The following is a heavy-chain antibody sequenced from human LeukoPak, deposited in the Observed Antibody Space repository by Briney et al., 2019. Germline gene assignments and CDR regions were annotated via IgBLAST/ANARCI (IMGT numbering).Heavy chain of an antibody. D-gene: IGHD2-15*01. V-gene: IGHV3-23*01. J-gene: IGHJ4*02. CDR1: GFTFSSSA. Sequence: GGSLRLSCEASGFTFSSSAMSWVRQAPGKGLEWVSAISNNGGYTYYADSVQGGFTISRDNSKSTLWLQMNSLRAEDTAVYYCAKQLGYCSDGSCYSPYWGQGTLVTVSS. CDR2: ISNNGGYT. CDR3: AKQLGYCSDGSCYSPY.